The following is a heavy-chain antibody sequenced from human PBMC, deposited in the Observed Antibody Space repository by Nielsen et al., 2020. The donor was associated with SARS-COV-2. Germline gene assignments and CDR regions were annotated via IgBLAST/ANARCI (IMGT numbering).Heavy chain of an antibody. Sequence: GESLKISCEASGFTLSTPGMHWVRQPPGKGLEWVAPMWYHGGDENYADSVRGRFTISRDISKNTVYLQMSSLRVEDTAVYYCARDLTFGAYWFEPWGQGTMVTVSS. CDR1: GFTLSTPG. V-gene: IGHV3-33*01. D-gene: IGHD3/OR15-3a*01. CDR2: MWYHGGDE. CDR3: ARDLTFGAYWFEP. J-gene: IGHJ5*02.